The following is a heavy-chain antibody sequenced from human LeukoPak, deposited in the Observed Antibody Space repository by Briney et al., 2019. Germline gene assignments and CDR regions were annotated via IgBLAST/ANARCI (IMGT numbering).Heavy chain of an antibody. D-gene: IGHD6-19*01. V-gene: IGHV4-59*08. Sequence: KPSETLSLTCTVSGGSISSYYWSWIRQPPGKGLEWIGYIYYSGSTNYNPSLKSRVTISVDTSKNQFSLKLSSVTAADTAVYYCARLKNGWYGDYWGQGTLVTVSS. CDR2: IYYSGST. J-gene: IGHJ4*02. CDR3: ARLKNGWYGDY. CDR1: GGSISSYY.